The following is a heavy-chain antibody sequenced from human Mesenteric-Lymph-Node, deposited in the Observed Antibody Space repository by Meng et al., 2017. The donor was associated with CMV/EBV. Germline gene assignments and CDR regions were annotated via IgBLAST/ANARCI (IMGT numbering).Heavy chain of an antibody. V-gene: IGHV3-30*02. CDR3: AKDRYPFGPTPKNYFDY. CDR1: EFTFSSYG. Sequence: GGSLRLSCVASEFTFSSYGMHWVRQAPGKGLEWVTFIQFDASNEYYVDSVKGRFTISRDNSKNTLYLQMNSLTAEDTAVYYCAKDRYPFGPTPKNYFDYWGQGTLVTV. D-gene: IGHD4-23*01. CDR2: IQFDASNE. J-gene: IGHJ4*02.